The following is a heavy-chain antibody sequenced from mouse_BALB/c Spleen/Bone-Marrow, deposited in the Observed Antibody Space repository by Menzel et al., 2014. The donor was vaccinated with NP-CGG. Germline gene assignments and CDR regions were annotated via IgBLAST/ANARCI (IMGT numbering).Heavy chain of an antibody. V-gene: IGHV2-9*02. J-gene: IGHJ2*01. CDR1: GFSLTSYG. Sequence: VKLMESGPGLVAPSQSLSSTCTVSGFSLTSYGVHWVRQPPGKGLEWLGVIWAGGSTNYNSALMSRLSISKDNSKSQVFLKMNSLQTDDTVMYYCASNPYFDYWGQGTTLTVSS. CDR2: IWAGGST. D-gene: IGHD6-1*01. CDR3: ASNPYFDY.